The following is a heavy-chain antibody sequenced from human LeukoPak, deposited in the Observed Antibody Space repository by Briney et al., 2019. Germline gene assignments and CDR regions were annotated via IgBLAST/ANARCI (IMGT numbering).Heavy chain of an antibody. Sequence: PGGSLRLPCAASGFTFSSYWMSWVRQAPGKGLEWVANIKQDGSEKYYVDSVKGRFTISRDNAKNSLYLQMNSLRAEDTAVYYCARDYYDSSGYYYFDYWGQGTLVTVSS. V-gene: IGHV3-7*01. CDR1: GFTFSSYW. CDR3: ARDYYDSSGYYYFDY. J-gene: IGHJ4*02. D-gene: IGHD3-22*01. CDR2: IKQDGSEK.